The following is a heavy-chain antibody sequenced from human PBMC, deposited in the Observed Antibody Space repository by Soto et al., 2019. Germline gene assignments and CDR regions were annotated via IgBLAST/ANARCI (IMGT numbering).Heavy chain of an antibody. J-gene: IGHJ6*02. CDR1: GFTFINYV. D-gene: IGHD3-3*01. V-gene: IGHV3-30*04. Sequence: RLSCASSGFTFINYVMHWVRQAPGKGLEWVAVISDDGSNKYYADSVKGRFTISRDNSENTLYLQMNGLRVEDTAMYYCVRDSSFWSGYSYYGMDVWGQGTTVTVSS. CDR3: VRDSSFWSGYSYYGMDV. CDR2: ISDDGSNK.